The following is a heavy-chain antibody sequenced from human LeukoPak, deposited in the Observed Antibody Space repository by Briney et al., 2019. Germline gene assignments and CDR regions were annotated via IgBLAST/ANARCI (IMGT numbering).Heavy chain of an antibody. D-gene: IGHD3-22*01. Sequence: HTGGSLRLSCAASGFTFSSYAMSWVRQAPGKGLEWVSSITSSGGSTYYAGSVKGQFTISRDNSKNTVYLQMNSLRAEDTAVYYCAKDRPNYYDSSGHYYRRNGDYWGQGTLVTVSS. CDR2: ITSSGGST. CDR1: GFTFSSYA. J-gene: IGHJ4*02. CDR3: AKDRPNYYDSSGHYYRRNGDY. V-gene: IGHV3-23*01.